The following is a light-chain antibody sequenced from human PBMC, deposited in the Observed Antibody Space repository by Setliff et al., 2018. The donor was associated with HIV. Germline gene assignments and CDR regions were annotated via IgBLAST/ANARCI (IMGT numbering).Light chain of an antibody. CDR1: NSNIEINT. J-gene: IGLJ1*01. V-gene: IGLV1-44*01. CDR2: SDN. Sequence: QSVLTQPPSASGTPGQRVTISCSGSNSNIEINTVNWFQHLPGTAPKLLIYSDNQRPSGAPDRLSGSKSGTSASLAISGLQSDDEADYYCAAWDDSLNGYVYGTGTKGTVL. CDR3: AAWDDSLNGYV.